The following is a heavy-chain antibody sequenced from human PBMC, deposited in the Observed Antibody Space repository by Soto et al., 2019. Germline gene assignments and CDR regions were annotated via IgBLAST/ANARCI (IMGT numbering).Heavy chain of an antibody. V-gene: IGHV4-39*01. CDR2: ISYSGST. CDR1: GGSISSNNYF. J-gene: IGHJ4*02. CDR3: ARHADLYYFDD. Sequence: SETLSLTCTVSGGSISSNNYFWGWIRQPPGKGLEWIGSISYSGSTYYNPSLKSRVTISVDTSKNQFSLKLSSVTAADTAVYYCARHADLYYFDDWGQGTLVTVSS.